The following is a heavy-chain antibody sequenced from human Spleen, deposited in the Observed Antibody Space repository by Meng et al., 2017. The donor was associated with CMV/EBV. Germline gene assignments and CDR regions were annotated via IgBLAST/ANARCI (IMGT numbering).Heavy chain of an antibody. D-gene: IGHD2-21*01. Sequence: SETLSLTCAVSGDSISRNLWWSWVRQPPGKGLEWIGSIYYSGITFYNPSLKSRVIISVDTSKNQFSLNLTSVTAADTAVYYCARSRILWLPDYWGQGTLVTVSS. V-gene: IGHV4-4*02. J-gene: IGHJ4*02. CDR2: IYYSGIT. CDR3: ARSRILWLPDY. CDR1: GDSISRNLW.